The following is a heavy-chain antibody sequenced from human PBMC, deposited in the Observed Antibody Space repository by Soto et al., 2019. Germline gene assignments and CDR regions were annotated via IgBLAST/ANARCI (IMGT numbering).Heavy chain of an antibody. CDR2: IKSKTDGGTT. D-gene: IGHD2-2*01. V-gene: IGHV3-15*01. J-gene: IGHJ4*02. CDR1: GFTFSNAW. Sequence: GGSLRLSCAASGFTFSNAWMSWVRQAPGKGLEWVGRIKSKTDGGTTDYAAPVKGRFTISRDDSKNTLYLQMNSLKTEDTAVYYCTTDLGYCSSTSCFDYWGQGTLVTGLL. CDR3: TTDLGYCSSTSCFDY.